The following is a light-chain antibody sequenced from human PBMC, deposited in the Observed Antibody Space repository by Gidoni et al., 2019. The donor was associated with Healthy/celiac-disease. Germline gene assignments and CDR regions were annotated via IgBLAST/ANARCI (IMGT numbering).Light chain of an antibody. CDR1: QSISSY. CDR2: AAS. CDR3: QRSYSTPRT. V-gene: IGKV1-39*01. Sequence: DIQMTQSPSSLSASVGDRVTITCRASQSISSYLNWYQQKPGKAPKLLIYAASSLQSGVPSRFSGSGSGTDFTLTSSRLQPEDFATYYCQRSYSTPRTFGQGTKVEIK. J-gene: IGKJ1*01.